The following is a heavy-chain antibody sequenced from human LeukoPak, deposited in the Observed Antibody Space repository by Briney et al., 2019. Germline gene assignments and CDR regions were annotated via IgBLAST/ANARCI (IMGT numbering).Heavy chain of an antibody. V-gene: IGHV4-59*08. CDR1: GGSISSYY. J-gene: IGHJ4*02. CDR2: IYYSGST. Sequence: SETLSLTCTVSGGSISSYYWSWIRQPPGKGLEWIGYIYYSGSTNYNPSLKSRVTISVDTSKNQFSLKLSSVTAADTAVYYCARRAEQLLGGLDYWGQGTLVTVSS. D-gene: IGHD2-2*01. CDR3: ARRAEQLLGGLDY.